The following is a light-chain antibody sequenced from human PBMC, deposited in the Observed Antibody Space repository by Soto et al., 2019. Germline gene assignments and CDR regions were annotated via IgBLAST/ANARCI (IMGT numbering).Light chain of an antibody. Sequence: EIVLTQSPGTLSLSPGEIVTLSCRASQSVSSSFLAWYQQKPGQAPRPLIYGASSRATGIPDRFSGSGSGTDFTLTISRLEPEDFAVYYCQQYGSSPWTFGQGTKVEIK. V-gene: IGKV3-20*01. CDR3: QQYGSSPWT. CDR2: GAS. J-gene: IGKJ1*01. CDR1: QSVSSSF.